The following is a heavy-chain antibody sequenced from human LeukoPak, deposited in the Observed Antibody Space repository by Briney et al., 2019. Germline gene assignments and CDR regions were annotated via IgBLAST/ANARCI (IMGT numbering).Heavy chain of an antibody. Sequence: GGSLRLSCAASGFTFTTYWMSWVRQAPGKGLEWVASIKQDGSDKYYVDSVKGRFAISRDNARNSLYLQMNSLRAEDTAVYYCARDLRKYSGSDHDAFDIWGQGTMVTVSS. CDR2: IKQDGSDK. CDR3: ARDLRKYSGSDHDAFDI. CDR1: GFTFTTYW. D-gene: IGHD1-26*01. J-gene: IGHJ3*02. V-gene: IGHV3-7*01.